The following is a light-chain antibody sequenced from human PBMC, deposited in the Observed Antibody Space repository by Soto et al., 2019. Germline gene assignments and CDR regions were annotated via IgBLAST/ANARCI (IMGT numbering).Light chain of an antibody. CDR2: EVS. CDR1: SSDVGGYNY. J-gene: IGLJ1*01. Sequence: QSVLTQPASVSGSPGQSITISCTGTSSDVGGYNYVSWYQQHPGKAPKLMIYEVSNRPSGVSNRFSGSKSGNTASLTISGLQAEDEADYHCRSYAGSGTYVFGTGTKLTVL. CDR3: RSYAGSGTYV. V-gene: IGLV2-14*01.